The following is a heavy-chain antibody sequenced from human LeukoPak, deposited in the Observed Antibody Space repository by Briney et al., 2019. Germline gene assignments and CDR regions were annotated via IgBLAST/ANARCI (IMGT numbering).Heavy chain of an antibody. Sequence: SETLSLTGTVSGGSISSYYWSWIRQPPGKGLEWIGYIYYSGSTNYNPSLKSRVTIPVDTSKNQFSLKLSSVTAADTAVYYCMVRGVINRDAFDIWGQGTMVTVSS. CDR1: GGSISSYY. CDR2: IYYSGST. V-gene: IGHV4-59*08. D-gene: IGHD3-10*01. CDR3: MVRGVINRDAFDI. J-gene: IGHJ3*02.